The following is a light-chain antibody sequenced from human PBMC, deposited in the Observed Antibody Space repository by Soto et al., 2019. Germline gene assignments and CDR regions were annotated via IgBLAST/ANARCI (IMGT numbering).Light chain of an antibody. CDR1: QSVSSSY. J-gene: IGKJ1*01. V-gene: IGKV3-20*01. Sequence: EIVLTQSPGTLSLSPGERATLSCRASQSVSSSYLAWYQQNPGQAPRPLIYGASSRAIGIPDRFSGSGSGTDFTLTISRLEPEDFAVDYCQQYGSSPLTFGQGTQVEIK. CDR3: QQYGSSPLT. CDR2: GAS.